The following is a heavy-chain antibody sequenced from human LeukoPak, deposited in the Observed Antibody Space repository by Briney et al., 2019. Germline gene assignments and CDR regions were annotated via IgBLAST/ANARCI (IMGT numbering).Heavy chain of an antibody. V-gene: IGHV3-66*01. D-gene: IGHD3-22*01. CDR1: GFTVSNNY. J-gene: IGHJ4*02. Sequence: GGSLRLSCAASGFTVSNNYMSWVRQAPGKGLEWVSVIYSGGSTYYAGSVKGRFTISRDDSKNTLYLQMNSLRAEDTAVYYCARDYYYDDSGQPVRLDYWGQGTLVTVSS. CDR3: ARDYYYDDSGQPVRLDY. CDR2: IYSGGST.